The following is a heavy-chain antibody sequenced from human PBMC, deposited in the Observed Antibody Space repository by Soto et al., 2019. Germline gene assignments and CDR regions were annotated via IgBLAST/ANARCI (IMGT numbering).Heavy chain of an antibody. CDR1: GFTFSSYA. V-gene: IGHV3-23*01. CDR2: ISGSGGST. D-gene: IGHD6-6*01. CDR3: AKVSSSSSGSYYYYGMDV. Sequence: GGSLRLSCAASGFTFSSYAMSWVRQAPGKGLEWVSAISGSGGSTYYADSVKGRFTISRDNSKNTLYLQMNSLRAEDTAVYYCAKVSSSSSGSYYYYGMDVWGQGTTVTVSS. J-gene: IGHJ6*02.